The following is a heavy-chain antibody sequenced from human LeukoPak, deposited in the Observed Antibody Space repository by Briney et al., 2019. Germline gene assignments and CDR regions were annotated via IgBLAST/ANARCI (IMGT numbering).Heavy chain of an antibody. J-gene: IGHJ4*02. CDR2: IYYSGST. CDR3: ARTAYYYDSSGYYY. V-gene: IGHV4-30-4*07. Sequence: PSQTLSLTCAVSGGSISSGGYSWSWIRQPPGKGLEWIGYIYYSGSTNYNPSLKSRVTISVDTSKNQFSLKLSSVTAADTAVYYCARTAYYYDSSGYYYWGQGTLVAVSS. CDR1: GGSISSGGYS. D-gene: IGHD3-22*01.